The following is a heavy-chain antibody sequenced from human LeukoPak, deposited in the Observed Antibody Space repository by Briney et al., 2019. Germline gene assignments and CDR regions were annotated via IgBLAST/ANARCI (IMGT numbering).Heavy chain of an antibody. CDR2: ISSEGTIK. V-gene: IGHV3-30*18. CDR1: GFTFSRYS. CDR3: AKESSHNNWYFDL. D-gene: IGHD2-2*01. Sequence: GGSLRLSCAASGFTFSRYSFHWVRQAPGQGLEWVAVISSEGTIKYYGDSVKGRFTSSRDNSRNTLSLEMNSLRPEDTAVYYCAKESSHNNWYFDLWGRGTLVTVSS. J-gene: IGHJ2*01.